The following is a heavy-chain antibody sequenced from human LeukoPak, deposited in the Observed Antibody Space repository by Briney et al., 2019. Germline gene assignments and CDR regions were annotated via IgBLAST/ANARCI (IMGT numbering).Heavy chain of an antibody. CDR2: IYYSGST. V-gene: IGHV4-59*08. Sequence: PSETLSLTCAVYGGSFRGYYWSWIRQPPGKGLEWIGYIYYSGSTNYNPSLKSRVTISVDTSKNQFSLKLSSVTAADTAVYYCARRNYCGGDCYSLDYWGQGTLVTVSS. CDR1: GGSFRGYY. CDR3: ARRNYCGGDCYSLDY. J-gene: IGHJ4*02. D-gene: IGHD2-21*02.